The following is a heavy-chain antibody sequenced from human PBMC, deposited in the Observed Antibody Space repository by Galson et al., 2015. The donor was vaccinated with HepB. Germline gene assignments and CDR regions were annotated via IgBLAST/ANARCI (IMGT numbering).Heavy chain of an antibody. CDR2: ISSSSSTI. CDR3: ARDSPTWPGDAFDI. Sequence: SLRLSCAASGFTFSSYSMNWVRQAPGKGLEWVSYISSSSSTIYYADSVKGRFTISRDNAKNSLYLQMNSLRAEDTAVYYCARDSPTWPGDAFDIWGQGTMVTVSS. J-gene: IGHJ3*02. V-gene: IGHV3-48*01. D-gene: IGHD3-10*01. CDR1: GFTFSSYS.